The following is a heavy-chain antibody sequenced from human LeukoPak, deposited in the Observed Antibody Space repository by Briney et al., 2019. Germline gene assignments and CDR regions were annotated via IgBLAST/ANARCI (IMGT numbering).Heavy chain of an antibody. CDR2: IGGSGGFIT. V-gene: IGHV3-23*01. CDR3: ARDLGWLHYVD. Sequence: GGSLRLSCAASGFTFSSHGMNWVCQAPGKGLEWVSGIGGSGGFITYYADSVKGRFTVSRDNSKNTLYLQMNSLRADDTAIYYCARDLGWLHYVDWGQGTLVTVSS. D-gene: IGHD5-12*01. CDR1: GFTFSSHG. J-gene: IGHJ4*02.